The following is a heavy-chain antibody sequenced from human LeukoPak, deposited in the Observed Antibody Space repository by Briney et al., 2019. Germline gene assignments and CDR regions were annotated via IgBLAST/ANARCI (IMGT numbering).Heavy chain of an antibody. Sequence: GGSLRLSCAASGFTVSSNYMSWVRQAPGKGLEWVSVIYSGGSTYYADSVKGRFTISRDNSKNTLYLQMNSLRAEDTAVYYCARAPIVGATANFDYWGQGTLVTVSS. CDR3: ARAPIVGATANFDY. V-gene: IGHV3-66*01. J-gene: IGHJ4*02. CDR2: IYSGGST. D-gene: IGHD1-26*01. CDR1: GFTVSSNY.